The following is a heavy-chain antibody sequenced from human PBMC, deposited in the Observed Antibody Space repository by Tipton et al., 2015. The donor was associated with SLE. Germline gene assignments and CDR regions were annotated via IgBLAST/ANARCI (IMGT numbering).Heavy chain of an antibody. Sequence: TLSLTCTVSGGSFSPYYWSWIRQPPGKGLEWIGYIQSGVGPKYNPSLKSRVTMSVDTSKNQFSVTLTSVTAADTALYYCARVASSGYSTVLYFFDYWGPGALVTVSS. CDR2: IQSGVGP. CDR1: GGSFSPYY. V-gene: IGHV4-4*08. J-gene: IGHJ4*02. D-gene: IGHD3-16*01. CDR3: ARVASSGYSTVLYFFDY.